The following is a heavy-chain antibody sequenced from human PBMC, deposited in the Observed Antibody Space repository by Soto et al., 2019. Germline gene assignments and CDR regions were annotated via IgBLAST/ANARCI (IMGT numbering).Heavy chain of an antibody. D-gene: IGHD5-12*01. CDR2: ITESGHAA. V-gene: IGHV3-11*04. J-gene: IGHJ4*02. Sequence: GGSLRLSCAASGGTFRDYYMSWIRQTPGKGLEWLSYITESGHAAEYADSVRGRFTISRDNNKNSLYLQMNSLRVDDTGVYYCARAIRGYGAYGGYLGQGTLVTVSS. CDR3: ARAIRGYGAYGGY. CDR1: GGTFRDYY.